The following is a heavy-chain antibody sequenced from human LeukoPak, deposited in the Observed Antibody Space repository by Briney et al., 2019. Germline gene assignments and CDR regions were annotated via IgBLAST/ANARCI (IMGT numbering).Heavy chain of an antibody. V-gene: IGHV4-59*01. Sequence: PSETLSLTCTVSGASISSYYWSWIRQPPGKGLEWIGYIYYSGNTSYNPSLKSRVTISIDTSKNQFSLKLSSLTAAATAVYYCARHRHSHHYDYWGQGTLVTVSS. CDR3: ARHRHSHHYDY. J-gene: IGHJ4*02. CDR2: IYYSGNT. D-gene: IGHD5-18*01. CDR1: GASISSYY.